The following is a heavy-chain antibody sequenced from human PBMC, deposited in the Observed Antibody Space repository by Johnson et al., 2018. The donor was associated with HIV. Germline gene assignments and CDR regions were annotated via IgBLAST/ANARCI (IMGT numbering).Heavy chain of an antibody. CDR2: IYSGGNT. Sequence: VQLVESGGGLVQPGGSLGLSCAASGFIVSSNYMTWVRQAPGKGLEWVSTIYSGGNTYYADSVKGRFTISRDSSKNTLYLQMNSLKTEDTAVYYCTAHFRVDAFDIWGQGTMVTVSS. CDR3: TAHFRVDAFDI. J-gene: IGHJ3*02. CDR1: GFIVSSNY. V-gene: IGHV3-53*01. D-gene: IGHD3-3*02.